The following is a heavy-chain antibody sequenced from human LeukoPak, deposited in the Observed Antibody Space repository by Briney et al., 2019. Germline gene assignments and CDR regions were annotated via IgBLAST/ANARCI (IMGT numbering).Heavy chain of an antibody. Sequence: SETLSLTCTVSGGSISRGGYYWSWIRQHPGKVLHRNGHMYYSGSTYYNPSLNSGVAISVDTSKNHYSLRLSSVTAADTAVYYCARGIGYCSSSSCPPDAFDIWGQGTMVTVSS. CDR3: ARGIGYCSSSSCPPDAFDI. CDR1: GGSISRGGYY. V-gene: IGHV4-31*03. CDR2: MYYSGST. D-gene: IGHD2-2*01. J-gene: IGHJ3*02.